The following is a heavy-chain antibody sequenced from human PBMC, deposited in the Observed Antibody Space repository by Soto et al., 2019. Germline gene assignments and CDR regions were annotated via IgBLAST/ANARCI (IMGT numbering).Heavy chain of an antibody. J-gene: IGHJ4*02. D-gene: IGHD6-13*01. Sequence: EVQLVESGGGLVQPGGSLRLSCAASGFTFSSYWMSWVRQAPGKGLEWVANIKQDGSEKYYVDSVKGRFTISRDNAKKSMYLQMDSLRADDTAVYYCAREKPNIAAVDYWGQGTLVTVSS. CDR1: GFTFSSYW. V-gene: IGHV3-7*01. CDR2: IKQDGSEK. CDR3: AREKPNIAAVDY.